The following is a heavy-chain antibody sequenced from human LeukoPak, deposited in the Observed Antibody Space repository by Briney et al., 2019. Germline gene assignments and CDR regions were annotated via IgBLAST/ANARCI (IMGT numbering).Heavy chain of an antibody. CDR2: LYYSGST. D-gene: IGHD2-2*01. Sequence: SETLSLTCTVSGGSISSYYRSCIRQPPGKGLEWIGYLYYSGSTNYNPSLKSRVTISVDTSKNQFSLKLSSVTAADTAVYYCARDNYRSSTSCYWYFDFWGRGTLVTVSS. CDR1: GGSISSYY. CDR3: ARDNYRSSTSCYWYFDF. J-gene: IGHJ2*01. V-gene: IGHV4-59*01.